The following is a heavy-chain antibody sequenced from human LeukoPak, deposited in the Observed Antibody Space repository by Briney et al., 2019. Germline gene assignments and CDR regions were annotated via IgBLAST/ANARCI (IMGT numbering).Heavy chain of an antibody. CDR3: ARHRYGDTL. D-gene: IGHD4-17*01. CDR2: IYYSGST. CDR1: GGSISSYY. J-gene: IGHJ4*02. Sequence: PSETLSLTCTVSGGSISSYYWSWIRQPPGKGLEWIGYIYYSGSTNYNPSPKSRVTISVDTSKNQFSLKLSSVTAADTAVYYCARHRYGDTLWGQGTLVTVSS. V-gene: IGHV4-59*08.